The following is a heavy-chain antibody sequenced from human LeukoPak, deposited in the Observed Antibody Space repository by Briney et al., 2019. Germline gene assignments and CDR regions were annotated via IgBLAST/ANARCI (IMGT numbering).Heavy chain of an antibody. CDR2: ISYDGSNK. CDR3: ARGSTQYSSGWYGLDY. V-gene: IGHV3-30*03. D-gene: IGHD6-19*01. Sequence: GGSLRLSCAASGFTFSSYGMHWVRQAPGKGLEWGAVISYDGSNKYYADSVKGRFTISRDNSKNTLYLQMNSLRAEDTAVYYCARGSTQYSSGWYGLDYWGQGTLVTVSS. CDR1: GFTFSSYG. J-gene: IGHJ4*02.